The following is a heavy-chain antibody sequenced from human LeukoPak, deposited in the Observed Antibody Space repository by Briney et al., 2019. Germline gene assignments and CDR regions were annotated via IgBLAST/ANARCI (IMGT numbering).Heavy chain of an antibody. D-gene: IGHD6-25*01. CDR2: ISGGHGGT. CDR1: GFTLSSYA. Sequence: GGSLRLSCAASGFTLSSYAMIWVRQAPGKGLEWVSSISGGHGGTYYADSVKGRFTISRDDSKNTLYLQVNSLRAEDTGVYYCAKGQYASGWISGNYWGQGTLVTVSS. CDR3: AKGQYASGWISGNY. V-gene: IGHV3-23*01. J-gene: IGHJ4*02.